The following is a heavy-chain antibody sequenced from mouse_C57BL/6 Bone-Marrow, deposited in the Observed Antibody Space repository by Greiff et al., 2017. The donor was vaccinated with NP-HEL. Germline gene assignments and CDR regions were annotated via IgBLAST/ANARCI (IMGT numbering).Heavy chain of an antibody. D-gene: IGHD1-1*01. J-gene: IGHJ1*03. V-gene: IGHV2-2*01. Sequence: VQLQQSGPGLVQPSQSLSITCTVSGFSLTSYGVHWVRQSPGKGLEWLGVIWSGGSTDYNAAFISRLSISKDNSKSQVFFKMNSLQADDTAIYYCTVASYWYFDVWGTGTTVTVSS. CDR2: IWSGGST. CDR1: GFSLTSYG. CDR3: TVASYWYFDV.